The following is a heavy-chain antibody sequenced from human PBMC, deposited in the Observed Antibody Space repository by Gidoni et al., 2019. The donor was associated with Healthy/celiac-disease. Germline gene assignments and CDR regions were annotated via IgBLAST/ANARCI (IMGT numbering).Heavy chain of an antibody. CDR1: GFTFSSYG. J-gene: IGHJ4*02. CDR3: AKDGSSGYYTY. D-gene: IGHD3-22*01. CDR2: ISYDGSNK. V-gene: IGHV3-30*18. Sequence: QVQLLESGGGVVQPGRSLRLSCAASGFTFSSYGMQWVRQAPGKGLEWVAVISYDGSNKYYAASVKGRFTISRDNSKNTLYLQMNSLRAEDTAVYYCAKDGSSGYYTYWGQGTLVTVSS.